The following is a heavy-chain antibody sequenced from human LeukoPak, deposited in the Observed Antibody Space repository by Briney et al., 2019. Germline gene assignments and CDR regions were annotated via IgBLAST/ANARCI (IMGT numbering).Heavy chain of an antibody. CDR2: ISGSGGST. V-gene: IGHV3-23*01. CDR1: GFTFSSYA. D-gene: IGHD3-3*01. Sequence: GGSLRLSCAASGFTFSSYAMSWVRQAPGKGLEWVSAISGSGGSTCYADSVKGRFTISRDNSKNTLYLQMNSLRAEDTAVYYCAKTIFGVVIRRYYFDYWGQGTLVTVSS. CDR3: AKTIFGVVIRRYYFDY. J-gene: IGHJ4*02.